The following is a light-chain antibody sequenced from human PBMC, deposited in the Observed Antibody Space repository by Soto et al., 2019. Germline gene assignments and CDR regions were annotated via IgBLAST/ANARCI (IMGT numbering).Light chain of an antibody. Sequence: QSVLTQPASVSGSPGQSITIACTGTDSDIGSYNYVSWYQQHPGKAPKLIIYGVSNRPSGVSNRFSGSKSGNTASLTISGLQAEDEADYYCTSYTSSSTLRVFGVGTKLTVL. CDR3: TSYTSSSTLRV. J-gene: IGLJ3*02. CDR1: DSDIGSYNY. CDR2: GVS. V-gene: IGLV2-14*01.